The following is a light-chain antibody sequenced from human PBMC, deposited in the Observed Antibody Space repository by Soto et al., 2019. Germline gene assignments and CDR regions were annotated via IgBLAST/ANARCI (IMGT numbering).Light chain of an antibody. V-gene: IGLV4-69*01. CDR1: SGHSSYA. CDR3: QTWGTGILV. J-gene: IGLJ3*02. CDR2: LNSDGSH. Sequence: VLTQSPSASASLGASVKLTCALSSGHSSYAIAWHQQQPEKGPRALMKLNSDGSHTRGDGIPDRFSGSSSGAERYLTISSLQSEDGADYYCQTWGTGILVCGGGTKLTVL.